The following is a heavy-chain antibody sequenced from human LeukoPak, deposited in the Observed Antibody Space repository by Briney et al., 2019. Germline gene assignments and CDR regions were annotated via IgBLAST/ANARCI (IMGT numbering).Heavy chain of an antibody. CDR1: GYTLTGYY. Sequence: ASLKVSCKPSGYTLTGYYMHWVRQTPGQGVEWMGWINPNSGGTNYAQKFQGRVTMTRDTSISTAYMELSRLRSDDTAVYYCARSNDGVYCSGGSCYTYNWFDPWGQGTLVTVSS. D-gene: IGHD2-15*01. CDR2: INPNSGGT. V-gene: IGHV1-2*02. CDR3: ARSNDGVYCSGGSCYTYNWFDP. J-gene: IGHJ5*02.